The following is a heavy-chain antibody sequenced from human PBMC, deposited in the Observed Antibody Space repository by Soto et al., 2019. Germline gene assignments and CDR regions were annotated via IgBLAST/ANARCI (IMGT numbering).Heavy chain of an antibody. CDR2: MNPNSGNT. V-gene: IGHV1-8*01. J-gene: IGHJ6*02. D-gene: IGHD3-3*01. CDR3: ARPRSGSYYYGMDV. Sequence: QVQLVQSGAEVKKRGASVKVSCKASGYTFTSYYINRVRQATGQGLEWMGWMNPNSGNTCYAQKFQGRVTMTKNNCIITAYLEVSSLRSEYTAVYYCARPRSGSYYYGMDVWVQGTAVTVSS. CDR1: GYTFTSYY.